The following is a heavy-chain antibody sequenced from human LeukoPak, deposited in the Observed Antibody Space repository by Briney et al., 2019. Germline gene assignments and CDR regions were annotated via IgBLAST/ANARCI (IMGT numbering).Heavy chain of an antibody. D-gene: IGHD2-15*01. J-gene: IGHJ4*02. CDR2: IIPIFGTA. V-gene: IGHV1-69*01. CDR1: GGTFSSYA. Sequence: GSSVKVSCKASGGTFSSYAISWVRQAPGQGLERMGGIIPIFGTANYAQKFQGRVTITADESTSTAYMELSSLRSEDTAVYYCARESVGSCSGGSCYWGAYGGYVAYFDYWGQGTLVTVSS. CDR3: ARESVGSCSGGSCYWGAYGGYVAYFDY.